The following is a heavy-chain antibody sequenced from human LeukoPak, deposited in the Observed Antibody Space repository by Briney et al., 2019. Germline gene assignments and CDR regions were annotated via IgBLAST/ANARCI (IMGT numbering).Heavy chain of an antibody. CDR2: ISAYNGNT. J-gene: IGHJ3*02. V-gene: IGHV1-18*01. D-gene: IGHD6-13*01. Sequence: VASVKVSCKTSGYTFTNYGISWVRQAPGLGLEWMGWISAYNGNTNCAQKVQGRVTMTTDTSTSTAYMELRSLRFDDTAVYYCARDQSVRLLQTSSTYFKHVFAIWGQGSMVTVSS. CDR1: GYTFTNYG. CDR3: ARDQSVRLLQTSSTYFKHVFAI.